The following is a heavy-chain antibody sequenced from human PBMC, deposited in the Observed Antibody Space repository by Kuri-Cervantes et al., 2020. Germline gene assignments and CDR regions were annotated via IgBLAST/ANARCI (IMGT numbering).Heavy chain of an antibody. D-gene: IGHD5-12*01. V-gene: IGHV1-2*04. CDR3: ARPYSGYVSYFDY. CDR2: INPNSGGT. Sequence: ASVKVSCKASGYTFTGYYMHWVRQAPGQGLEWMGWINPNSGGTNYAQKFQGWVTMTRDTSISTAYLQWSSLKASDTAMYYCARPYSGYVSYFDYWGQGTLVTVSS. J-gene: IGHJ4*02. CDR1: GYTFTGYY.